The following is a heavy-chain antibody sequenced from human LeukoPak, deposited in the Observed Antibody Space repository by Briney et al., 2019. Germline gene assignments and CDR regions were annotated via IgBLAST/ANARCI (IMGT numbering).Heavy chain of an antibody. CDR2: IRYDGSNN. D-gene: IGHD5-24*01. V-gene: IGHV3-30*02. Sequence: PGGSLRLSCAASGFTFSSYGMHWVRQAPGKGLEWVALIRYDGSNNYYADSVKGRFTISRDNSKNTLYLQMNSLRAEDTAVYYCARGKRWLPKNWGQGTLVTVSS. J-gene: IGHJ4*02. CDR3: ARGKRWLPKN. CDR1: GFTFSSYG.